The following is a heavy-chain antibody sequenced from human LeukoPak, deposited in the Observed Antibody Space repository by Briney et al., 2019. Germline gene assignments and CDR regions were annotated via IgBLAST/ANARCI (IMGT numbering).Heavy chain of an antibody. V-gene: IGHV1-2*06. CDR3: ARASHYDYVWGSYLNYYYYMDV. CDR2: INTNSGGT. J-gene: IGHJ6*03. D-gene: IGHD3-16*02. CDR1: AYTLTGYY. Sequence: GASVKVSCKASAYTLTGYYMHWVRQAPGQGLEWMGRINTNSGGTNYTQKLKDRINITRCTAISTAYMELSRLRSDDKAVYYCARASHYDYVWGSYLNYYYYMDVWGKGTAVTVSS.